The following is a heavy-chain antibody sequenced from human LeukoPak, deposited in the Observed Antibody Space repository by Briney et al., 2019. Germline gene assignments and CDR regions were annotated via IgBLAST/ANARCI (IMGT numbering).Heavy chain of an antibody. Sequence: SETLSLTCAVYGGSFSGYYWSWIRQPPGKGLEWIGEINHSGSTNYNPSLKSRVTISVDTSKNQFSLKLSSVTAADTAVYYCARATDYYDSSGPRRYSDLWGRGTLVTVSS. CDR3: ARATDYYDSSGPRRYSDL. D-gene: IGHD3-22*01. CDR2: INHSGST. V-gene: IGHV4-34*01. CDR1: GGSFSGYY. J-gene: IGHJ2*01.